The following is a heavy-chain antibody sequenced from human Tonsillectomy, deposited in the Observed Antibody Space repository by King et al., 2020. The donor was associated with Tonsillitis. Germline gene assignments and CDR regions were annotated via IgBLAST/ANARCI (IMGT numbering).Heavy chain of an antibody. CDR3: TRADSGSWGGDYYYYYMDV. Sequence: VQLQQSGPGLVKPSQTLSLTCAISGDSVSRNTAAWNWIRQSPSRGLEWLGRTYYRSKWYVDYAISVKSRITINPDTSKNQFSLHLNSVTPEDTAVYYCTRADSGSWGGDYYYYYMDVWGKGTTVTVSS. D-gene: IGHD6-13*01. CDR2: TYYRSKWYV. CDR1: GDSVSRNTAA. J-gene: IGHJ6*03. V-gene: IGHV6-1*01.